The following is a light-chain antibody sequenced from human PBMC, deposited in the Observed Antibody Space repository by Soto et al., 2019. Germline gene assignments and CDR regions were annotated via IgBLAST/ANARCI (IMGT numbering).Light chain of an antibody. V-gene: IGKV1-39*01. CDR1: QSITTY. CDR2: AAS. CDR3: QQRYSTPRT. J-gene: IGKJ1*01. Sequence: DIHMTQSPSSLSASVGDRVTITCRASQSITTYLNWYQQKPGKAPKLLIYAASSLESGVPSTLRGSGSGTNFALAISILQPEAVDTYYCQQRYSTPRTFGQGTKVEIK.